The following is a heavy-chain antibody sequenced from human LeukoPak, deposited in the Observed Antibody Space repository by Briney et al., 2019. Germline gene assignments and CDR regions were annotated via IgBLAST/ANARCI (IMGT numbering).Heavy chain of an antibody. Sequence: GRSLRLSCAASGFTFSSYGMHWVRQAPRKGLEWVAVIWYDGSNKYYADSVKGRFTISRDNSKNTLYLQMNSLRAEDTAVYCCARDCYYGSGSYCYYYGMDVWGKGTTVTVSS. J-gene: IGHJ6*04. CDR3: ARDCYYGSGSYCYYYGMDV. D-gene: IGHD3-10*01. CDR2: IWYDGSNK. CDR1: GFTFSSYG. V-gene: IGHV3-33*01.